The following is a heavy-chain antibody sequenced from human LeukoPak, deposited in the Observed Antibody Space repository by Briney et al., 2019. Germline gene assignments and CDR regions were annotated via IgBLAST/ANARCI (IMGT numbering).Heavy chain of an antibody. Sequence: ASVKVSCKASGYTFSNFGISWVRQAPGQGLEWMGWISAYNGNTDYAQKLQGRVTMTIDASTSTAYMELRSLRSDDTAVYHCARAGDIVVVAVAGAGYYYMDVCGKGTTVTVSS. J-gene: IGHJ6*03. CDR3: ARAGDIVVVAVAGAGYYYMDV. CDR1: GYTFSNFG. CDR2: ISAYNGNT. D-gene: IGHD2-2*01. V-gene: IGHV1-18*01.